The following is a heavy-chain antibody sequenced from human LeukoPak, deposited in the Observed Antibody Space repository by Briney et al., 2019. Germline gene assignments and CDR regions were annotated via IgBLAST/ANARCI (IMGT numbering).Heavy chain of an antibody. CDR3: ARADYYGSGATVDY. D-gene: IGHD3-10*01. Sequence: SQTLSLTCAVSGGSISSGGYSWSWIRQPPGKGLEWIGYIYHSGSTYYNPSLKSRVTISVDRSKNQFSLKLSSVTAADTAVCYCARADYYGSGATVDYWGQGTLVTVSS. CDR2: IYHSGST. V-gene: IGHV4-30-2*01. J-gene: IGHJ4*02. CDR1: GGSISSGGYS.